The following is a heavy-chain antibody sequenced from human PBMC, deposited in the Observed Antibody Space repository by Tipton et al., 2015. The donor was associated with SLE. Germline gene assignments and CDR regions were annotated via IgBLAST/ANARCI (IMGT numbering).Heavy chain of an antibody. CDR1: GFTFSGSW. V-gene: IGHV3-7*01. CDR2: IKGDGSEK. CDR3: ARTNWLDS. Sequence: GSLRLSCAASGFTFSGSWMNWVRQAPGKGLEWVAHIKGDGSEKNYVDSVKGRFTISRDNARNSVFLQMNSLRDEDTALYYCARTNWLDSWGQGTLVTVSS. J-gene: IGHJ5*01.